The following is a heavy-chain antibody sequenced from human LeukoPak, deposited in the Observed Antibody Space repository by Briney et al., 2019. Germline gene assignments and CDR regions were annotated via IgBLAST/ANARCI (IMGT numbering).Heavy chain of an antibody. CDR1: GFIFTNYF. Sequence: KSRGSLRLSCAASGFIFTNYFMSWVRQAPRKGLEWVASIKHDGSEKYYVDSVRGRFTISRDNTMNSLYLQMSSLRAEDTAVYYCATDRGWRTSGYYLYYFEYWGQGTLVTFSS. J-gene: IGHJ4*02. CDR3: ATDRGWRTSGYYLYYFEY. D-gene: IGHD3-3*01. V-gene: IGHV3-7*01. CDR2: IKHDGSEK.